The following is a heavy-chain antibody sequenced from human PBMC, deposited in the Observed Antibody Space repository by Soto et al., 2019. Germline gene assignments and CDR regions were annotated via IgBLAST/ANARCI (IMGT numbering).Heavy chain of an antibody. CDR2: INSDGSST. CDR3: ARDSKTLGYCSSTSCSHFDY. Sequence: PGGSLRLSCAASGFTFSSYWMHWVRQAPGKGLVWVSRINSDGSSTSYADSVKGRFTISRDNAKNTLYLQMNSLRAEDTAVYYCARDSKTLGYCSSTSCSHFDYWGQGTLLTVSS. CDR1: GFTFSSYW. D-gene: IGHD2-2*01. V-gene: IGHV3-74*01. J-gene: IGHJ4*02.